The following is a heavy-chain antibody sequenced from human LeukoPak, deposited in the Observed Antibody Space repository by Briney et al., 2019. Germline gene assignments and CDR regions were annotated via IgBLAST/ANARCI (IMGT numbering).Heavy chain of an antibody. CDR1: GFTFSSYE. V-gene: IGHV3-48*03. J-gene: IGHJ3*02. Sequence: PGRSLRLSCAASGFTFSSYEMNWVRQAPGKGLEWVSYISSSAGTIYYADSVKGRFTISRDNAKNSLYLQMNSLRAEDTAVYYCARGTGYSSKAFDIWGQGTMVTVSS. CDR3: ARGTGYSSKAFDI. D-gene: IGHD6-13*01. CDR2: ISSSAGTI.